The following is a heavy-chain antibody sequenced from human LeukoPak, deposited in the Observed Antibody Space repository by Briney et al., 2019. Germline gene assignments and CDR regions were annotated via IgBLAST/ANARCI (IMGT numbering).Heavy chain of an antibody. CDR3: ARSYRNSLSITMIDRYGAFDI. Sequence: PLASVKVSCKASGYTFTSYGISWVRQAPGQGLEWMGWISAYNGNTNYAQKLQGRVTMTTDTSTSTAYMELRSLRSDDTAVYYCARSYRNSLSITMIDRYGAFDIWGQGTMVTVSS. V-gene: IGHV1-18*01. J-gene: IGHJ3*02. D-gene: IGHD3-22*01. CDR1: GYTFTSYG. CDR2: ISAYNGNT.